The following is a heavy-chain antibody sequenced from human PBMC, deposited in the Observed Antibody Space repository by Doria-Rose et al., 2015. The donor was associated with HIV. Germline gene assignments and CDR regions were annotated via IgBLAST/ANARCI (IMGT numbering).Heavy chain of an antibody. Sequence: RQPPGKGLEWIGSIYYSPSTFYNPSLKRRITISRDTSKNQFSLRLASVTAADTAIYFCARGPAYGGTSWRDVFDTWCRGTLVTVSS. J-gene: IGHJ3*02. V-gene: IGHV4-39*07. CDR3: ARGPAYGGTSWRDVFDT. D-gene: IGHD4-17*01. CDR2: IYYSPST.